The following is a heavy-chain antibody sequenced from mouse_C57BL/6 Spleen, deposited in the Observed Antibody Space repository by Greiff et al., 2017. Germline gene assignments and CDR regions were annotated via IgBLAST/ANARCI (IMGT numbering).Heavy chain of an antibody. Sequence: DVKLVESEGGLVQPGSSMKLSCTASGFTFSDYYMAWVRQVPEKGLEWVANINYDGSSTYYLDSLKSRFIISRDNAKNILYLQMSSLKSEDTATYYCARVDYYGSSFAYWGQGTLVTVSA. J-gene: IGHJ3*01. CDR3: ARVDYYGSSFAY. CDR2: INYDGSST. V-gene: IGHV5-16*01. D-gene: IGHD1-1*01. CDR1: GFTFSDYY.